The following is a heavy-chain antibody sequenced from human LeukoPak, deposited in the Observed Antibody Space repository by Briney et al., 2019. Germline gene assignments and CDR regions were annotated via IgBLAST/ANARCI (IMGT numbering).Heavy chain of an antibody. CDR1: GGSISSSSYY. D-gene: IGHD4-11*01. Sequence: PSETLSLTCTVSGGSISSSSYYWGWIRQPPGKGLEWIGSIYYSGSTYYNPSPKSRVTISVDTSKNQFSLKLSSVTAADTAVYYCARTSMTTVTTTPSNWFDPWGQGTLVTVSS. CDR3: ARTSMTTVTTTPSNWFDP. V-gene: IGHV4-39*01. CDR2: IYYSGST. J-gene: IGHJ5*02.